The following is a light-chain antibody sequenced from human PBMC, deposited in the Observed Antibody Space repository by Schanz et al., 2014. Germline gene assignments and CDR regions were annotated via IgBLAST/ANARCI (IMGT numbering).Light chain of an antibody. Sequence: QSALTQPRSVSGSPGQSVTISCTGTSSDVGAYNYVSWYQQHPGRAPKLMISDVSERPSGVPDRFSGSKSGNTASLTISGLQAEDEADYYCCSYAGSFTWVFGGRTKLTVL. CDR2: DVS. CDR3: CSYAGSFTWV. CDR1: SSDVGAYNY. V-gene: IGLV2-11*01. J-gene: IGLJ3*02.